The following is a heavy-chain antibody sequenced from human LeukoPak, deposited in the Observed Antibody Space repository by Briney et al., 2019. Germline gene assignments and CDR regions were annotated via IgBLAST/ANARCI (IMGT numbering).Heavy chain of an antibody. D-gene: IGHD3-16*02. CDR2: IRHDGSEK. CDR3: AKGPTGGELSFYDY. Sequence: GGSLRLSCAASGFTFSRHGMHWVRQAPGKGLEWVAFIRHDGSEKYYGDSVKGRFTISRDNSENTLYLQMNSLRAEDTAVYYCAKGPTGGELSFYDYWGQGTLVTVSS. J-gene: IGHJ4*02. CDR1: GFTFSRHG. V-gene: IGHV3-30*02.